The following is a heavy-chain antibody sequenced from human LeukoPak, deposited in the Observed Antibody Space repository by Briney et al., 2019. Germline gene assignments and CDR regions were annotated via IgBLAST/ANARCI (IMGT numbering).Heavy chain of an antibody. CDR3: ARDLSSGNPGGFDY. CDR2: INWDSGAK. CDR1: GILFDHYA. J-gene: IGHJ4*02. V-gene: IGHV3-9*01. D-gene: IGHD3-3*01. Sequence: GRSLRLSCVVSGILFDHYAMHWVRQAPGKGLEWVAGINWDSGAKGHADSVKGRFTISRDNAQNSLYLQMNSLRVEDTAVYFCARDLSSGNPGGFDYWGQGNLVTVSS.